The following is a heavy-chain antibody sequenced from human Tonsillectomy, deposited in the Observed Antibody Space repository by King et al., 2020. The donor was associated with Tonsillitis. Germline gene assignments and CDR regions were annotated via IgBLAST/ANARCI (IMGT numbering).Heavy chain of an antibody. Sequence: VQLVESGGGLVQPGGSLRLSCAASGFSVSTNYIHWVRQAPGKGLEWVSLIYSGGNTYYADSVKGRFTISRDSSKNTVYLQMTSLRAEDTGVYYCARDPDVGATQGDYWGQGTRVIVSS. V-gene: IGHV3-66*01. D-gene: IGHD1-26*01. CDR1: GFSVSTNY. CDR2: IYSGGNT. J-gene: IGHJ4*02. CDR3: ARDPDVGATQGDY.